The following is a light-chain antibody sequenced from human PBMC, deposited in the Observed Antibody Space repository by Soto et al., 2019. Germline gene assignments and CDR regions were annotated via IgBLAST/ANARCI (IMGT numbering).Light chain of an antibody. J-gene: IGLJ2*01. CDR1: NIATKS. Sequence: SYELTQPPSVSVAPGQTASVTCGGNNIATKSVHWYQQRPGQAPVLVVYDDRDRPSGIPERFSGSNSGNTATLTISRVEAGDEADYYCQVWDTSSEHVVFGGGTKVTVL. CDR3: QVWDTSSEHVV. V-gene: IGLV3-21*02. CDR2: DDR.